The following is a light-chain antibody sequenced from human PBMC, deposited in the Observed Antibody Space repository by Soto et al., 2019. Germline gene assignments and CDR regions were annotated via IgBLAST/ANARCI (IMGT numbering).Light chain of an antibody. J-gene: IGLJ1*01. CDR3: TSHAGTINFPYI. Sequence: QSVLTQPASVSGSPGQSITSSYTGTSSDFGNYNLVSWYQQHPGKVPKLILFEVNKRPSGVSGRFSGSKSGNTASLTVSGLQAEDEADYYCTSHAGTINFPYIFGTGTKVTVL. CDR1: SSDFGNYNL. CDR2: EVN. V-gene: IGLV2-14*02.